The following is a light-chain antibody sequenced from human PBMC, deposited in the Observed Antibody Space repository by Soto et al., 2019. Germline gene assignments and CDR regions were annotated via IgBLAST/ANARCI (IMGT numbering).Light chain of an antibody. CDR3: QQYGRSPWT. CDR1: QDISSRD. CDR2: HSS. Sequence: EVVLTQSPGTLSLSPGERASLSCRASQDISSRDLAWYQQRPGQAPRLLIYHSSARATGIPERFSASGSGTDFTLTISRLEPEDFAVYYCQQYGRSPWTFGQGTMVEI. J-gene: IGKJ1*01. V-gene: IGKV3-20*01.